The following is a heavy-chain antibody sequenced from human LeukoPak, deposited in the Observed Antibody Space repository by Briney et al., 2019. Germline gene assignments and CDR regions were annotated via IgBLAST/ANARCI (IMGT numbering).Heavy chain of an antibody. Sequence: GASVKVSFKASGYTFTGYYMHWVRQAPGQGLEWMGWINPNSGGTNYAQKFQGRVTMTRDTSISTAYMELSRLRSDDTAVYYCRTDRYGDYGDYIDYWGQGTLVTVSS. CDR3: RTDRYGDYGDYIDY. J-gene: IGHJ4*02. D-gene: IGHD4-17*01. CDR2: INPNSGGT. CDR1: GYTFTGYY. V-gene: IGHV1-2*02.